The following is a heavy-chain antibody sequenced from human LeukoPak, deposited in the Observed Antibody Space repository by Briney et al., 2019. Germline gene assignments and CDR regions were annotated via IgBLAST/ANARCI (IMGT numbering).Heavy chain of an antibody. D-gene: IGHD1-26*01. CDR1: GYIFTAYE. Sequence: ASVKVSCRTSGYIFTAYEIHWVRQATGQGLEWMGWMNPNSGNTGYEQKFQGRVTMTRDTSMTTAYMELSSLRFEDTATYYCARGGARSFAPWGQGTLVTVSS. CDR3: ARGGARSFAP. J-gene: IGHJ5*02. V-gene: IGHV1-8*01. CDR2: MNPNSGNT.